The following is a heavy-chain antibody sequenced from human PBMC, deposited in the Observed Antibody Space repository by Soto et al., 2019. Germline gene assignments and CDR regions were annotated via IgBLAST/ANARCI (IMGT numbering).Heavy chain of an antibody. D-gene: IGHD1-7*01. V-gene: IGHV3-11*01. CDR3: AIQLQGSRRKNAFHS. CDR2: ISATGETT. J-gene: IGHJ4*02. CDR1: GFNFGDLY. Sequence: QVQLVESGGALVKPGGSLRLSCAASGFNFGDLYISWIRQAPGKGLEWVSFISATGETTYYADSVKGRFTISRDNAQKALDLQTNSLREEDTAIYYFAIQLQGSRRKNAFHSWGQGNVVSVSS.